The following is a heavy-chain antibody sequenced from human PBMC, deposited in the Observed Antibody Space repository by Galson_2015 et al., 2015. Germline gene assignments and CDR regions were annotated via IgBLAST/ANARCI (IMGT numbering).Heavy chain of an antibody. CDR2: INPSGGST. D-gene: IGHD6-13*01. V-gene: IGHV1-46*01. CDR1: GYTFTSYY. CDR3: ARNGRAAAGTGWFDP. J-gene: IGHJ5*02. Sequence: SVKVSCKASGYTFTSYYMHWVRQAPGQGLEWMGIINPSGGSTSYAQKFQGRVTMTRDTSTSTVYMELSSLRSEDTAVYYCARNGRAAAGTGWFDPWGQGTLVTVSS.